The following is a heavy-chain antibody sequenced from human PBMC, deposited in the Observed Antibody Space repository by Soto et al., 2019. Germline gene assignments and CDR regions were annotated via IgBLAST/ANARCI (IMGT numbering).Heavy chain of an antibody. V-gene: IGHV3-7*01. CDR2: IKEDGSEK. Sequence: EVQVVESGGGLVQPGGSLRLSCAASGFTFSSYWMSWVRQAPGKGLEWVANIKEDGSEKNYVDSVKGQFTISRDNAKNSLYLQMNSLRAEDTAVYYCASERYYYGSGDYWGQGTLVTVSS. J-gene: IGHJ4*02. CDR3: ASERYYYGSGDY. CDR1: GFTFSSYW. D-gene: IGHD3-10*01.